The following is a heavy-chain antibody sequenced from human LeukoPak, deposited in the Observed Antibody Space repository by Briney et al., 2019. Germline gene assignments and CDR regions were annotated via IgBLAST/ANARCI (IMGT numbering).Heavy chain of an antibody. CDR2: IWYDGSDR. CDR1: GFSFSSYG. V-gene: IGHV3-33*01. J-gene: IGHJ4*02. CDR3: ARDTTTLLAFDF. Sequence: GGSLRLSCAASGFSFSSYGMHWVRQAPGKGLEWVAVIWYDGSDRYYSDSVKGRFTISRDNSKNTLYLQVSSLRAEDTAMYYCARDTTTLLAFDFWGQGTLVTVSS. D-gene: IGHD1-14*01.